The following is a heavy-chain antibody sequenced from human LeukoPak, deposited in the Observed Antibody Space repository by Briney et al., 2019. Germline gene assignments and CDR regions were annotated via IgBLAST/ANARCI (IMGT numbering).Heavy chain of an antibody. J-gene: IGHJ4*02. D-gene: IGHD3-22*01. V-gene: IGHV3-9*01. Sequence: PGGSLRLSCAASGFTFDDYAMHWVRQAPGKGLEWVSGISWNSGSIGYADSVKGRFTISRDNAKNSLYLQMNSLRAEDTAVYYCARGFRYYYDSETTGVEYYFDYWGQGTLVTVSS. CDR3: ARGFRYYYDSETTGVEYYFDY. CDR2: ISWNSGSI. CDR1: GFTFDDYA.